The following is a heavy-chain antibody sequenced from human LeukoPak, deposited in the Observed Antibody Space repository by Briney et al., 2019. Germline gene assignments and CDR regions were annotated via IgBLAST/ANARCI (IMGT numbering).Heavy chain of an antibody. J-gene: IGHJ4*02. CDR3: ARDLSYDSSGYYC. V-gene: IGHV1-2*02. D-gene: IGHD3-22*01. Sequence: ASVKVSCKASGYTFTSYGISWVRQAPGQGLEWMGWINPNSGGTNYAQKFQGRVTMTRDTSISTAYMELSRLRSDDTAVYYCARDLSYDSSGYYCWGQGTLVTVSS. CDR1: GYTFTSYG. CDR2: INPNSGGT.